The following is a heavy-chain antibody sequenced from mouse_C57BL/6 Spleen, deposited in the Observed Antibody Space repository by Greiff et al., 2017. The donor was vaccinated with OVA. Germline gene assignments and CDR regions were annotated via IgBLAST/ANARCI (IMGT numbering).Heavy chain of an antibody. D-gene: IGHD1-1*01. CDR1: GYAFSSYW. Sequence: QVQLQQSGAELVKPGASVKISCKASGYAFSSYWMNWVKPRPGKGLEWIGQIYPGDGDTNYNGKFKGKATLTADKSSSTAYMQLSSLTSEDSAVYFCAREGHYYGSSLRPWFAYWGQGTLVTVSA. CDR2: IYPGDGDT. CDR3: AREGHYYGSSLRPWFAY. J-gene: IGHJ3*01. V-gene: IGHV1-80*01.